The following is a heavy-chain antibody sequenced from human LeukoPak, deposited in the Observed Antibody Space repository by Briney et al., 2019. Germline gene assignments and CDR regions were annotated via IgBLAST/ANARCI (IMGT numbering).Heavy chain of an antibody. CDR3: ARDSNCSGGSCYSSAFDI. Sequence: PSETLSLTCAVYGGSFSGYYWSWIRQPPGKGLEWIGEINHSGSTNYNPSLKSRATISVDTSKNQFSLKLSSVTAADTAVYYCARDSNCSGGSCYSSAFDIWGQGTMVTVSS. V-gene: IGHV4-34*01. J-gene: IGHJ3*02. D-gene: IGHD2-15*01. CDR1: GGSFSGYY. CDR2: INHSGST.